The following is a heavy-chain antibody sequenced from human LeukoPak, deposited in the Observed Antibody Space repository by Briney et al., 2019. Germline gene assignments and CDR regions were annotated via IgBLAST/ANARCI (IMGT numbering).Heavy chain of an antibody. CDR1: GYTFTSYG. D-gene: IGHD3-10*01. V-gene: IGHV1-18*01. CDR2: ISAYNGNT. Sequence: ASVKVSCKASGYTFTSYGISWVRQAPGQGLEWMGWISAYNGNTNYAQKLQGRVTMTTDTSTSTAYMELSRLRSDDTAVYYCARDLWFGEPLPNGYFDYWGQGTLVTVSS. J-gene: IGHJ4*02. CDR3: ARDLWFGEPLPNGYFDY.